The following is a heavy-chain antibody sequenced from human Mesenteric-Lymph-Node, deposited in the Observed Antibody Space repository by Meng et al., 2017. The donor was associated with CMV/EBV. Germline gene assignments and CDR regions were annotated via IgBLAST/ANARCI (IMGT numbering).Heavy chain of an antibody. CDR1: GYTFTDYL. Sequence: CKDSGYTFTDYLMLWLRQAPGQGLEWMGWIHPNSGDTHYAQRFQGRVTMTRDTSITTSYMELSRLRSDDTAVYYCARMGRTTVWFDPWGQGTLVTVSS. J-gene: IGHJ5*02. CDR3: ARMGRTTVWFDP. CDR2: IHPNSGDT. D-gene: IGHD1-26*01. V-gene: IGHV1-2*02.